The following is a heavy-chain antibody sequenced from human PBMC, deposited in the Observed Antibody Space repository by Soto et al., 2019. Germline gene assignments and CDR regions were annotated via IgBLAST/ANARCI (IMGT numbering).Heavy chain of an antibody. V-gene: IGHV3-66*01. Sequence: PGGSLRLSCAASGFIVNSNYMSWVRQAPGKGLEWVSTIYSGGSIYYADSVQGRFTVSRDNSKNTLYLQMSSLRAEDTAMYHCATTLYGSGTYHSSYPTLFRGQGTLVTVSS. J-gene: IGHJ4*02. CDR2: IYSGGSI. CDR3: ATTLYGSGTYHSSYPTLF. CDR1: GFIVNSNY. D-gene: IGHD3-10*01.